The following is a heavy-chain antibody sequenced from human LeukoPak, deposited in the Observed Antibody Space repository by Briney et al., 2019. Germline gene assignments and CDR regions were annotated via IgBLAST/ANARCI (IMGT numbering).Heavy chain of an antibody. CDR1: GFTFSSCA. CDR2: ISDSGGTT. CDR3: AKDPTDFDSSGQTYFDY. D-gene: IGHD3-22*01. J-gene: IGHJ4*02. V-gene: IGHV3-23*01. Sequence: GGSLRLSCAASGFTFSSCAMSWVRQAPGKGLEWVSGISDSGGTTYYADSVKGRFTISRDNSKNTLVLQLNSLRAEDTAVYYCAKDPTDFDSSGQTYFDYWGQGTLVTVSS.